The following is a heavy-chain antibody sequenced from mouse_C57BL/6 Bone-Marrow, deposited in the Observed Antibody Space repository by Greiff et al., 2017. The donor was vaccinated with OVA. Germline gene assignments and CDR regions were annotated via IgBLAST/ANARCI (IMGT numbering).Heavy chain of an antibody. J-gene: IGHJ3*01. V-gene: IGHV5-4*03. CDR2: ISDGGSYT. CDR1: GFTFSSYA. D-gene: IGHD2-12*01. Sequence: EVKLVESGGGLVKPGGSLKLSCAASGFTFSSYAMSWVRQTPEKRLEWVATISDGGSYTYYPDNVKGRFTISRDNAKNNLYLQMSHLKSEDTAMYYCARGQSNDRFAYWGQGTLVTVSA. CDR3: ARGQSNDRFAY.